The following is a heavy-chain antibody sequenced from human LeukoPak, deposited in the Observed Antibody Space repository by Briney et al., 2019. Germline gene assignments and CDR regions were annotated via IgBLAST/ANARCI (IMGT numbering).Heavy chain of an antibody. Sequence: GESLKISCAASGFTFDTYGMHWVRQAPGKGLEWLAFIRNDGSDKYYADSVKGRFTISRDNSKNTLYLQMNSLRAEDTAVYYCAKKFLGEFHYWGQGTLVTVSS. J-gene: IGHJ4*02. V-gene: IGHV3-30*02. CDR3: AKKFLGEFHY. CDR2: IRNDGSDK. D-gene: IGHD1-26*01. CDR1: GFTFDTYG.